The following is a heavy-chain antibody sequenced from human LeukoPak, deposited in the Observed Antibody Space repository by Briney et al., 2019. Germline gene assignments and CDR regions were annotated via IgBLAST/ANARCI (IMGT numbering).Heavy chain of an antibody. CDR2: IYHSGGT. Sequence: PSETLSLTCTVSGYSISSGYYWGWIRQPPGKGLEWIGSIYHSGGTYYNPFLKSRVTISVDTSKNQFSLKLSSVTAADTAVYYCARVQRGYSGRTTPQNNWFDPWGQGTLVTVSS. D-gene: IGHD5-12*01. J-gene: IGHJ5*02. CDR3: ARVQRGYSGRTTPQNNWFDP. CDR1: GYSISSGYY. V-gene: IGHV4-38-2*02.